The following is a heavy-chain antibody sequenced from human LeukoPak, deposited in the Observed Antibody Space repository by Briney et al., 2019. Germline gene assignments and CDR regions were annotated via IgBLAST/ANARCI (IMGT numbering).Heavy chain of an antibody. V-gene: IGHV3-48*03. CDR1: GFTFSSYE. Sequence: PGGSLRLSCAASGFTFSSYEMNWVRQAPGKGLEWVSFISSSGTTIYYADSVKGRFTISRDNAKTSLYLQMNSLRAEDTAVYYCARGGRGSPDYDFDYWGQGTLVTVSS. J-gene: IGHJ4*02. CDR3: ARGGRGSPDYDFDY. CDR2: ISSSGTTI. D-gene: IGHD3-16*01.